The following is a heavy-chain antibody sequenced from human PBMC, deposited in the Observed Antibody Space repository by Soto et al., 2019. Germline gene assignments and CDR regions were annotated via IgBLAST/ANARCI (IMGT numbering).Heavy chain of an antibody. D-gene: IGHD6-13*01. V-gene: IGHV4-4*02. CDR1: GGSISSSNW. CDR2: IYHSGST. J-gene: IGHJ6*02. CDR3: ARSYSSSWYYYGMDV. Sequence: QVQLQESGPGLVKPSGTLSLTCAVSGGSISSSNWWSWVRQPPGKGLEWIGEIYHSGSTNYNPSLKRRVTIPVDKSKNQFSLKLGSVTAADTAVYYCARSYSSSWYYYGMDVWGQGTTVTVSS.